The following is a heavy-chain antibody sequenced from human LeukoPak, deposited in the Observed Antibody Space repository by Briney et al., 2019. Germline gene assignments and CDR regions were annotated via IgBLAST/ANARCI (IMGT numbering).Heavy chain of an antibody. CDR2: IKQDGSEK. CDR1: GFTFSSYW. CDR3: ARVREGFSFYYGMDV. Sequence: GGSLRLSCAASGFTFSSYWMSWVRQAPGKGLEWVANIKQDGSEKYYVDSMKGRFTISRDNAKNSLYLQMNSLRAEDTAVYYCARVREGFSFYYGMDVWGQGTTVTVSS. J-gene: IGHJ6*02. D-gene: IGHD3-16*02. V-gene: IGHV3-7*01.